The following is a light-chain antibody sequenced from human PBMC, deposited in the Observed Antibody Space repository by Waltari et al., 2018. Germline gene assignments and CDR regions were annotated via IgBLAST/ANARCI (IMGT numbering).Light chain of an antibody. Sequence: DVQMTQSPSSLSASVGDRVTITCQASQDIKTYLNWYQQKSGKAPKVVIYDVSHLATGGQSRFSGTGYGTQFTLTISSLQPEDIATYYCQQYEDESTFGGGTKVEVK. CDR1: QDIKTY. J-gene: IGKJ4*01. CDR2: DVS. CDR3: QQYEDEST. V-gene: IGKV1-33*01.